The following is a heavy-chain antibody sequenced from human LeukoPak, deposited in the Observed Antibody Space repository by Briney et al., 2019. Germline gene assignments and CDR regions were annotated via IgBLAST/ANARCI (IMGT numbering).Heavy chain of an antibody. D-gene: IGHD2-2*02. CDR2: IIPIFGTA. J-gene: IGHJ4*02. CDR1: GGTFSSYA. Sequence: SVKVSCKASGGTFSSYAISWVRQAPGQGLEWMGGIIPIFGTANYAQKFQGRVTITADESTSTAYMELSSLRSEDTAVYYCARERYCSSTSCYIWDQGTLVTVSS. CDR3: ARERYCSSTSCYI. V-gene: IGHV1-69*13.